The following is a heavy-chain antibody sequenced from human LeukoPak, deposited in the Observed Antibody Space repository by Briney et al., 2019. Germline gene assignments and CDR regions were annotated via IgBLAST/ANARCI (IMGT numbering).Heavy chain of an antibody. J-gene: IGHJ6*02. V-gene: IGHV4-4*02. Sequence: PSGTLSLTCAVSGGSISSSNWWSWVLQPPGKGLEWIGEIYHSGSTNYNPSLKSRVTISVDKSKNQFSLKLSSVTAADTAVYYCARDRVYSSSWSSYYYYGMDVWGQGTTVTVSS. CDR2: IYHSGST. CDR1: GGSISSSNW. D-gene: IGHD6-13*01. CDR3: ARDRVYSSSWSSYYYYGMDV.